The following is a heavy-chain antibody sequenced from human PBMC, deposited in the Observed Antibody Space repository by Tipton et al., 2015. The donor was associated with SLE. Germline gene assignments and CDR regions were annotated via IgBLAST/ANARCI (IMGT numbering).Heavy chain of an antibody. D-gene: IGHD2-21*01. CDR2: IYYSGST. J-gene: IGHJ5*02. Sequence: TLSLTCTVSGGSISSYYWSWIRQPPGKGLEWIGYIYYSGSTNYNPSLQSRVTISLDTSKNQFSLKLNSVTAADTAVYYCARGELIGWFDPWGQGTLVTLSS. V-gene: IGHV4-59*01. CDR1: GGSISSYY. CDR3: ARGELIGWFDP.